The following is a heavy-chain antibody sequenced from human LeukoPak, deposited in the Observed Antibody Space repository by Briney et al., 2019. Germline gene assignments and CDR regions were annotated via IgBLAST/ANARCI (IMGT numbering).Heavy chain of an antibody. D-gene: IGHD5-12*01. CDR3: ARVLSGYDSDY. CDR2: ISAYNGNT. CDR1: GCTFTSYG. V-gene: IGHV1-18*01. J-gene: IGHJ4*02. Sequence: ASVKVSCKASGCTFTSYGISWVRQAPGQGLEWMGWISAYNGNTNYAQKLQGRVTMTTDTSTGTAYMELRSLRSDDTAVYYCARVLSGYDSDYWGQGTLVTVSS.